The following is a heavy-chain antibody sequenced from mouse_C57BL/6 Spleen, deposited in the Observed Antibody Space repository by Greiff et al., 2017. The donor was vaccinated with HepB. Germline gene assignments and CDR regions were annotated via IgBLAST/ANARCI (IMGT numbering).Heavy chain of an antibody. CDR1: GFSLTSYG. V-gene: IGHV2-2*01. J-gene: IGHJ4*01. D-gene: IGHD2-5*01. Sequence: QVQLKQSGPGLVQPSQSLSITCTVSGFSLTSYGVHWVRQSPGKGLEWLGVIWSGGSTDYNAAFISRLSISKDNSKSQVFFKMNSLQADDTAIYYCARNPFSAYYSNPYAMDYWGQGTSVTVSS. CDR2: IWSGGST. CDR3: ARNPFSAYYSNPYAMDY.